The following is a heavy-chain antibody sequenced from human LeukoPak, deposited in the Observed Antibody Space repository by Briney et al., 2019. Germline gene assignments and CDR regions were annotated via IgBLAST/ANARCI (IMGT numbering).Heavy chain of an antibody. V-gene: IGHV3-33*03. Sequence: GRSLRLSCAASGFAFSSYGMHWVRQAPGKGLEWVAVIWYDGSNKNYTDSVKGRFTTSRDNAKNSLYLQMNSLRAEDTAVYYCAIIPRAAAGPSARSPFHYWGQGTLVTVSS. CDR1: GFAFSSYG. CDR2: IWYDGSNK. J-gene: IGHJ4*02. D-gene: IGHD6-13*01. CDR3: AIIPRAAAGPSARSPFHY.